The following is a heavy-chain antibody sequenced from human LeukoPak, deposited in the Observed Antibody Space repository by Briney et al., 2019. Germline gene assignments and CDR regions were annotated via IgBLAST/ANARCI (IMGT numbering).Heavy chain of an antibody. CDR1: GGSISSSSYY. J-gene: IGHJ6*02. CDR3: AAYCSSTSCYPPDDYYYYYGMDV. Sequence: PSETLSLTCTVSGGSISSSSYYWGWLRQPPGKGLEWIGSIYYSGSTYYNPSLKSRVTISVDTSKNQFSLKLSSVTAADTAVYYCAAYCSSTSCYPPDDYYYYYGMDVWGQGTTVTVSS. V-gene: IGHV4-39*01. D-gene: IGHD2-2*01. CDR2: IYYSGST.